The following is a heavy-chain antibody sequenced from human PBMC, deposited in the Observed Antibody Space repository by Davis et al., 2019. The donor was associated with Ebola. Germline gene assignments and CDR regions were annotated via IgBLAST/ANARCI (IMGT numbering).Heavy chain of an antibody. J-gene: IGHJ6*03. CDR2: INHSGST. CDR3: ARSNYDYYYYYMDV. Sequence: MPSETLSLTCAVYGGSFSGYYWSWICQPPGKGLEWIGEINHSGSTNYNPSLKSRVTISVDTSKNQFSLKLSSVTAADTAVYYCARSNYDYYYYYMDVWGKGTTVTVSS. V-gene: IGHV4-34*01. CDR1: GGSFSGYY. D-gene: IGHD4-11*01.